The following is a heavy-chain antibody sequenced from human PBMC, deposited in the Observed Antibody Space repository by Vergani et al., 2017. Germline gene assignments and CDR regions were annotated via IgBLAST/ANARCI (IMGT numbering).Heavy chain of an antibody. CDR2: ISGSGGST. D-gene: IGHD2-15*01. J-gene: IGHJ6*03. V-gene: IGHV3-23*01. CDR3: ARDPVVVVAATKGNYYMDV. CDR1: GFTFSSYA. Sequence: EVQLLESGGGLVQPGGSLRLSCAASGFTFSSYAMSWVRQAPGKGLEWVSAISGSGGSTYYADSVKGRFTISRDNSKNTLYLQMNSLRAEDTAVYYCARDPVVVVAATKGNYYMDVWGKGTTVTVSS.